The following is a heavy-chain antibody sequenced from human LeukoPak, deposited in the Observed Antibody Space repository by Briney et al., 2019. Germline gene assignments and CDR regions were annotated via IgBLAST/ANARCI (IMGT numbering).Heavy chain of an antibody. CDR1: GVSFSG. Sequence: SETLSLTCGVRGVSFSGRSWIRQSPGKGLEWIGEIYQSKYTTYNPSLKSRVTISVDTSKNQFSLKLSSVTAADTAVYYCPRITMIVVPHRSYYYMDVWGKGTTVTVSS. CDR3: PRITMIVVPHRSYYYMDV. J-gene: IGHJ6*03. D-gene: IGHD3-22*01. V-gene: IGHV4-34*01. CDR2: IYQSKYT.